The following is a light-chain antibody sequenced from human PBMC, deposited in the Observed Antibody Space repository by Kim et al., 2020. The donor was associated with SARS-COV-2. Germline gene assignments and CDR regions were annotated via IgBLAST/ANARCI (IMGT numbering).Light chain of an antibody. CDR3: QQYHTSPRT. CDR1: QSVSSNY. V-gene: IGKV3-20*01. J-gene: IGKJ4*02. CDR2: DVS. Sequence: EIVLTQSPGTLSLSPGERATLSCRASQSVSSNYLAWYQQKPGQAPRLLIYDVSNRATGIPDRFSGSGSGTDFTLTISRLEPEDFAVYYCQQYHTSPRTFGRGTKVDIK.